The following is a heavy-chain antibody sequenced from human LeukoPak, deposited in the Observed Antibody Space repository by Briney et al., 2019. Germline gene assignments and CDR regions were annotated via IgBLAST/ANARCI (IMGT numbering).Heavy chain of an antibody. CDR3: TTVTMVRDYDY. V-gene: IGHV3-15*01. J-gene: IGHJ4*02. CDR2: IKSKSDGGAT. Sequence: IPGGSLRLSCAASGFTFSDDWMNWVRQAPGKGPEWVGRIKSKSDGGATDYAAPVKGRFTISRDDSKNTLYLEMNSLKIEDTAVYYCTTVTMVRDYDYWGQGTLVTVSS. D-gene: IGHD3-10*01. CDR1: GFTFSDDW.